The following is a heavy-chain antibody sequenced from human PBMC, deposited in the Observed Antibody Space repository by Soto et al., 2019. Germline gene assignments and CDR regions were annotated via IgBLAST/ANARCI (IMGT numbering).Heavy chain of an antibody. D-gene: IGHD2-2*01. CDR3: ARHGVYCSSTSCPDFKYYYYYGMDV. CDR1: GYSFTSYW. Sequence: GESLKISCKGSGYSFTSYWIGWVRQMPGKGLEWMGIIYPGDSDTRYSPSFQGQVTISADKSISTAYLQWSSLKASDTAMYYCARHGVYCSSTSCPDFKYYYYYGMDVWGQGTTVTVSS. CDR2: IYPGDSDT. V-gene: IGHV5-51*01. J-gene: IGHJ6*02.